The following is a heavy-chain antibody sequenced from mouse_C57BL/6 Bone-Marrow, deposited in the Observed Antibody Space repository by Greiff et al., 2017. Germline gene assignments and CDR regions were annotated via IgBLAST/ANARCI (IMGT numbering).Heavy chain of an antibody. CDR2: IYPRSGNT. Sequence: VQLQQSGAELARPGASVKLSCKASGYTFTSYGISWVKQRTGQGLEWIGEIYPRSGNTYYNEKFKGKATLTADKSSSTAYMELRSLTSEDSAVYFCASGGYSAWCAYWGQGTLVTVSA. V-gene: IGHV1-81*01. CDR1: GYTFTSYG. CDR3: ASGGYSAWCAY. J-gene: IGHJ3*01. D-gene: IGHD2-3*01.